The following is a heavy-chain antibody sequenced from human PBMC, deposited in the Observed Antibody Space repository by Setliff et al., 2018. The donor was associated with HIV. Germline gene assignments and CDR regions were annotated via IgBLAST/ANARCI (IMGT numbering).Heavy chain of an antibody. D-gene: IGHD6-19*01. Sequence: LRLSCASSGFTFSSYAMNWVRQAPGKGLEWVSAITGGGGHTYYADSVKGRFTISRDNSRNTVYLQMNSLRADDTAVYYCAKEGSTAVAGYADYFQDWGQGTLVTVSS. J-gene: IGHJ1*01. CDR3: AKEGSTAVAGYADYFQD. V-gene: IGHV3-23*01. CDR1: GFTFSSYA. CDR2: ITGGGGHT.